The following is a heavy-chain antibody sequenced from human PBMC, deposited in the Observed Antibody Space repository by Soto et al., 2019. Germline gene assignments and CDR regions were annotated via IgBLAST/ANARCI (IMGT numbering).Heavy chain of an antibody. CDR1: GGSISSGGYY. D-gene: IGHD6-6*01. CDR2: IYYSGST. CDR3: ARGREYSSFSWWVRDYYGMDV. V-gene: IGHV4-31*03. J-gene: IGHJ6*02. Sequence: TLSLTCTVSGGSISSGGYYWSWIRQHPGKGLEWIGYIYYSGSTYYNPSLESRVTISVDTSNNQFSLKLSSVTAADTAVYYCARGREYSSFSWWVRDYYGMDVWGQGNTVTVYS.